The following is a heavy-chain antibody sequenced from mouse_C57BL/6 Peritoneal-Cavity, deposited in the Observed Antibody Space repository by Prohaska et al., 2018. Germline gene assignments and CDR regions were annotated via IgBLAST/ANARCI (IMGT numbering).Heavy chain of an antibody. J-gene: IGHJ3*01. V-gene: IGHV5-17*01. Sequence: EVQLVESGGGLVKPGGSLKLSCAASGFTFSDYGMHWVRQAPEKGLEWVAYISSVSSTIYYADTVKGRFTISRDNAKNTLVLQMTSLRSEDTAMYYCARGHGSAWFAYWGQGTLVTVSA. CDR2: ISSVSSTI. CDR1: GFTFSDYG. CDR3: ARGHGSAWFAY. D-gene: IGHD2-2*01.